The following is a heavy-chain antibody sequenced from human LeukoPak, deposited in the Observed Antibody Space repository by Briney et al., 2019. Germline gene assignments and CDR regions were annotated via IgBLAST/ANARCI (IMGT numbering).Heavy chain of an antibody. V-gene: IGHV4-38-2*02. J-gene: IGHJ4*02. Sequence: SETLSLTCTVSGYSISSGYYWGWIRQPPGKGLEWIGSIYHSGSTYYNPSLKSRVTISVDKSKNQFSLKLSSVTAADTAVYYCASLSSTSCSWGQGTLVTVSS. CDR3: ASLSSTSCS. D-gene: IGHD2-2*01. CDR2: IYHSGST. CDR1: GYSISSGYY.